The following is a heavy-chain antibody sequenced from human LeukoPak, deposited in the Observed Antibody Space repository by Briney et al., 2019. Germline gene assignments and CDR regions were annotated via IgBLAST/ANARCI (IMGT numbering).Heavy chain of an antibody. J-gene: IGHJ5*02. V-gene: IGHV1-69*04. CDR1: GGTFSSYA. CDR3: ARDRKWGIAAAGQNWFDP. Sequence: SVKVSCKASGGTFSSYAISWVRQAPRQGLEWMGRIIPIFGIANYAQKFQGRVTITADKSTSTAYMELSSLRSDDTAVYYCARDRKWGIAAAGQNWFDPWGQGTLVTVSS. CDR2: IIPIFGIA. D-gene: IGHD6-13*01.